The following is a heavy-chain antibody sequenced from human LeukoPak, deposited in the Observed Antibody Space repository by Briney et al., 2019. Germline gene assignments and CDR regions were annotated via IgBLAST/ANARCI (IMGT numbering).Heavy chain of an antibody. CDR2: INHSGST. V-gene: IGHV4-34*01. CDR1: GGSFTDNY. D-gene: IGHD4-17*01. Sequence: SETLSLTCAVYGGSFTDNYWSWIRQPPGKGLEWIGEINHSGSTNFNPPLKSRVTILVDASKNQFSLKLNSVTAADTAVYYCATIINGEDDYWGQGTLVTVSS. J-gene: IGHJ4*02. CDR3: ATIINGEDDY.